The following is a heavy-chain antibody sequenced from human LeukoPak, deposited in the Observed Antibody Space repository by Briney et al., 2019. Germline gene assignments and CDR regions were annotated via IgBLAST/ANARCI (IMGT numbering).Heavy chain of an antibody. CDR1: GFTFSSYG. J-gene: IGHJ5*02. CDR2: ISYDGSNK. D-gene: IGHD6-19*01. CDR3: AKDGHSYSSGWYGGLGWFDP. V-gene: IGHV3-30*18. Sequence: GRSLRLSCAASGFTFSSYGMHWVRQAPGKGLEWVAVISYDGSNKYYADSVKGRFTISRDNSKNTLYLQMNSLRAEDTAVYYCAKDGHSYSSGWYGGLGWFDPWGQGTLVTVSS.